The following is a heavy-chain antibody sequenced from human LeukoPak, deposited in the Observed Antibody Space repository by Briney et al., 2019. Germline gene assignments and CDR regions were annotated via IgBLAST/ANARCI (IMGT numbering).Heavy chain of an antibody. V-gene: IGHV4-4*02. D-gene: IGHD3-22*01. Sequence: PSETLSLTCAVSGGSISSSNWWSWVRQPPGKGLEWIGEINHSGSTNYNPSLKSRVTISVDTSKNQFSLKLSSVTAADTAVYYCAVETTIDQHYWGQGTLVTVSS. CDR3: AVETTIDQHY. J-gene: IGHJ4*02. CDR1: GGSISSSNW. CDR2: INHSGST.